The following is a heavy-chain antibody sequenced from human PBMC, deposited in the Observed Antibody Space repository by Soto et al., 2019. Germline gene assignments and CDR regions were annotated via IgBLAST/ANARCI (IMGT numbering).Heavy chain of an antibody. Sequence: QVQLVQSGAEVKKPGSSVKVSCKASGGTFSSYTISWVRQAPGQGLEWMGRIIPILGIANYAQKFQGRVTITADKATSTAYMELSSLRSEDTAVYYWAREWELYGMDVWGQGTTVTVSS. CDR2: IIPILGIA. CDR1: GGTFSSYT. D-gene: IGHD1-26*01. V-gene: IGHV1-69*08. CDR3: AREWELYGMDV. J-gene: IGHJ6*02.